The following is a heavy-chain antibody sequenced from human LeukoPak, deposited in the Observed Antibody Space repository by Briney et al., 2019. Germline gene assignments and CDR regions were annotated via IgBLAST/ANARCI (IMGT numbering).Heavy chain of an antibody. CDR3: ARLRFPPANFFDY. D-gene: IGHD6-25*01. CDR2: MYYSGST. V-gene: IGHV4-39*01. CDR1: GGSISSSSYY. Sequence: SETLSLTCTVSGGSISSSSYYWGWIRQPPGKGLEWIGSMYYSGSTCYNPSLKSRVTISIDTSKNQFSLKLSSVTAADTAVYYCARLRFPPANFFDYWGQGTLVTVSS. J-gene: IGHJ4*02.